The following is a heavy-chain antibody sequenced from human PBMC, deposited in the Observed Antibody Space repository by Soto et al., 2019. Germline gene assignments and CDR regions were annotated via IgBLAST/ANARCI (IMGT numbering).Heavy chain of an antibody. CDR2: ISDTGAST. D-gene: IGHD6-19*01. J-gene: IGHJ4*02. V-gene: IGHV3-23*01. CDR1: GFTFKESA. CDR3: ATGRGSGWAWYFDN. Sequence: EARLLEAGGGLKQPGGSLRLSCEASGFTFKESAMNWVRQAPGKGLEWVASISDTGASTWYAESVRGRLSISRDNSKNPLYLQMNSLRGEDTAVYYCATGRGSGWAWYFDNWGQGTLVTVSS.